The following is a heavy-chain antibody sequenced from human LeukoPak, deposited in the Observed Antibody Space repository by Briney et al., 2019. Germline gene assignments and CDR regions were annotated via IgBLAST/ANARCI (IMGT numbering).Heavy chain of an antibody. Sequence: GASVKVSCKASGYTFTGYYMHWVRQAPGQGLEWMGWINPNSGGTNYAQKFQGWVTMTRDTSISTAYMELSRLRSDGTAVYYCARGYSSSWYGFDYWGQGTLVTVSS. D-gene: IGHD6-13*01. V-gene: IGHV1-2*04. CDR2: INPNSGGT. CDR1: GYTFTGYY. CDR3: ARGYSSSWYGFDY. J-gene: IGHJ4*02.